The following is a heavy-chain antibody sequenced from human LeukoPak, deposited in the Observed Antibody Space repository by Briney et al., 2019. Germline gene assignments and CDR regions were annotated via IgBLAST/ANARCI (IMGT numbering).Heavy chain of an antibody. D-gene: IGHD1-26*01. CDR2: IIPIFGTA. V-gene: IGHV1-69*05. CDR1: GGTFSSYA. J-gene: IGHJ3*02. CDR3: ARDTEAVGATTDAFDI. Sequence: SVKVSCKASGGTFSSYAISWVRQAPGQGLEWMGGIIPIFGTANYAQKFQGRVTITTDESTSTAYMELSSLRSEDTAVYYCARDTEAVGATTDAFDIWGQGTMVTVSS.